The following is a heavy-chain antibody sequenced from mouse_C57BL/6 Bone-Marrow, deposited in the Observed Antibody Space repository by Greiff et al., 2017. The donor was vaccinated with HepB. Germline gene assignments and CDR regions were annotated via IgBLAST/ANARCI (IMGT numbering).Heavy chain of an antibody. J-gene: IGHJ2*01. CDR3: ARETAQATGYFDY. CDR1: GYTFTSYW. Sequence: QVQLQQPGTELVKPGASVKLSCKASGYTFTSYWMHWVKQRPGQGLEWIGNINPSKGGTNYNEKFKSKATLTVDKSSSTAYMQLSSLTSEDSAVYYCARETAQATGYFDYWGQGTTLTVSS. V-gene: IGHV1-53*01. CDR2: INPSKGGT. D-gene: IGHD3-2*02.